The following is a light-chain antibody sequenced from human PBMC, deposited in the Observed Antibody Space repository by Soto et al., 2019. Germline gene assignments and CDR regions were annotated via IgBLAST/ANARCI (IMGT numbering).Light chain of an antibody. V-gene: IGLV4-60*02. CDR2: LEGSGAY. CDR3: ETWDTNTRV. CDR1: SGHSSYI. Sequence: QPVLTQSSSASASLGSSVKLTCTLSSGHSSYIIAWHQQQPGKAPRYLMNLEGSGAYNKGSGVPDRFSGSSSGADRYLTISNLQFEDEADYYCETWDTNTRVFGGGTKLTVL. J-gene: IGLJ2*01.